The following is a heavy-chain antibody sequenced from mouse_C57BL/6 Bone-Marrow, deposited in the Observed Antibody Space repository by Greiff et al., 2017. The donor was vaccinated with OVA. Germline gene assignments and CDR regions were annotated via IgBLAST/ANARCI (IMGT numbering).Heavy chain of an antibody. J-gene: IGHJ4*01. V-gene: IGHV1-4*01. D-gene: IGHD2-5*01. CDR1: GYTFTSYT. CDR3: ARERYYRNSYYYAMDY. CDR2: INPSSGYT. Sequence: VKLQESGAELARPGASVKMSCKASGYTFTSYTMHWVKQRPGQGLEWIGYINPSSGYTKYNQKFKDKATLTADKSSSTAYMQLSSLTSEDSAVYYCARERYYRNSYYYAMDYWGQGTSVTVSS.